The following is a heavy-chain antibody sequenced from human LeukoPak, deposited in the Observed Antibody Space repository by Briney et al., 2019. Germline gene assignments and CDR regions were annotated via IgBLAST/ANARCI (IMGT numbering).Heavy chain of an antibody. D-gene: IGHD3-22*01. J-gene: IGHJ2*01. Sequence: ASVKVSCKASGYTFTSYDINWVRQATGQGLEWMGWMNPNSGNTGYAQKFQGRVTMTRNTFISTAYMELSSLRSDDTAVYYCARDQYYYDSSGFDWYFDLWGRGTLVTVSS. CDR1: GYTFTSYD. CDR2: MNPNSGNT. V-gene: IGHV1-8*01. CDR3: ARDQYYYDSSGFDWYFDL.